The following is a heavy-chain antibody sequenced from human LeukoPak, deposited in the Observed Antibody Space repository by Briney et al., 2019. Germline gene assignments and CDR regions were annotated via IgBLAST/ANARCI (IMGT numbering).Heavy chain of an antibody. Sequence: SVKVSCKASGGTFSSYAISWVRQAPGQGLEWMGGIIPIFGTANYAQKFQGRVTITADESTSTAYMELSSLRSEDTAVYYCARGLYGDYANYFDYWGQGTLVTVSS. V-gene: IGHV1-69*13. D-gene: IGHD4-17*01. CDR2: IIPIFGTA. CDR3: ARGLYGDYANYFDY. CDR1: GGTFSSYA. J-gene: IGHJ4*02.